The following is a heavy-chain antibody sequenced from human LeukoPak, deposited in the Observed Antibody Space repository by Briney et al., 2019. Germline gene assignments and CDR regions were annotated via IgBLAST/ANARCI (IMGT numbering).Heavy chain of an antibody. CDR1: GYTFTSYY. Sequence: ASVKVSCKASGYTFTSYYMHWVRQAPGQGLEWMGIINPSGGSTSYAQKFQGRVTMTRDTSTSTVYMELSSLRSEDTAVYYCARDDLPSYYDSSGYPLGYWGQGTLVTVSP. CDR3: ARDDLPSYYDSSGYPLGY. J-gene: IGHJ4*02. D-gene: IGHD3-22*01. V-gene: IGHV1-46*01. CDR2: INPSGGST.